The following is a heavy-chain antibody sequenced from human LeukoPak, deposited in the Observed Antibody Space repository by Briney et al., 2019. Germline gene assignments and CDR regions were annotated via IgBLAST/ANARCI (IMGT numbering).Heavy chain of an antibody. CDR2: IYCGDSDN. Sequence: GESLKISYKGSGYTFTRYWIGGVRQMPGKGVEWIGLIYCGDSDNRYSPFFQGQVTISADKSISTAYLQWSSLKASDTAMYYCARSKSYYYNGMDVWGHGTTVTVSS. V-gene: IGHV5-51*01. D-gene: IGHD3-3*01. CDR1: GYTFTRYW. CDR3: ARSKSYYYNGMDV. J-gene: IGHJ6*02.